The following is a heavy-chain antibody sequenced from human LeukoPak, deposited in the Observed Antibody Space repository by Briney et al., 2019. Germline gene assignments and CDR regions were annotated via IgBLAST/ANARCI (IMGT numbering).Heavy chain of an antibody. Sequence: VQPGGPLILSCSPFGFHLSTYIEHWVRQAPGKGLEWVSYISRSSSSKHYADSVKGRFTISRDNAKNSLYLQMNSLSGEDTAVYYCVRHDPSEYGSIFYCGQGTLVTVSS. CDR2: ISRSSSSK. CDR1: GFHLSTYI. CDR3: VRHDPSEYGSIFY. V-gene: IGHV3-48*01. J-gene: IGHJ4*02. D-gene: IGHD2/OR15-2a*01.